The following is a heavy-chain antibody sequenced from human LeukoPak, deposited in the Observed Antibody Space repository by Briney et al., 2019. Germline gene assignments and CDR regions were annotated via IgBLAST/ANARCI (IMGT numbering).Heavy chain of an antibody. D-gene: IGHD2-21*01. J-gene: IGHJ4*02. CDR2: IYTSGST. CDR1: GGSISSYY. CDR3: ARLPTSYCGGDCLDY. Sequence: SETLSLTCTVSGGSISSYYWSWIRQPAGKGLEWIGRIYTSGSTNYNPSLKSRVTMSVDTSKNQFSLKLSSVTAADTAVYYCARLPTSYCGGDCLDYWGQGTPVTVSS. V-gene: IGHV4-4*07.